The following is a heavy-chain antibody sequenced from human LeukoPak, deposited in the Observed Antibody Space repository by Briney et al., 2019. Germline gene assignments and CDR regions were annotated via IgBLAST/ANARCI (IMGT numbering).Heavy chain of an antibody. D-gene: IGHD6-13*01. J-gene: IGHJ4*02. Sequence: GGSLRLSCAASGFTFSSYTMNWVRQAPGKGLEWVSSISSSSSYIYHADSVKGRFTISRDNAKNSLYLQMNSLRAEDTGMYYCARDLQQLALWGQGTLVTVSS. CDR3: ARDLQQLAL. V-gene: IGHV3-21*01. CDR1: GFTFSSYT. CDR2: ISSSSSYI.